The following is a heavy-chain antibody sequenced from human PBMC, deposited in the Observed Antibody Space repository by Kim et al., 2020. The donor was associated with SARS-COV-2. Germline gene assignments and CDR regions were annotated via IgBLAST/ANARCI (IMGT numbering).Heavy chain of an antibody. D-gene: IGHD3-10*01. V-gene: IGHV4-61*02. CDR3: ARNYYGGPFDP. J-gene: IGHJ5*02. Sequence: SETLSLTCTVSGGSISSGSYYWSWIRQPAGKGLEWIGRIYTSGSTNYNPSLKSRVTISVDTSKNQFSLKLSSVTAADTAVYYCARNYYGGPFDPWGQGTLVTVSS. CDR1: GGSISSGSYY. CDR2: IYTSGST.